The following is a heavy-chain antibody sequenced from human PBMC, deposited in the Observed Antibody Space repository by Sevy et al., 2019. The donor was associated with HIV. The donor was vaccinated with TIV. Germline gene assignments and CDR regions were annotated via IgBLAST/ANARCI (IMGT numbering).Heavy chain of an antibody. CDR3: TRDRGITIFGVVMLDY. Sequence: GGSLRLSCTASGFTFGDYAMSWVRQAPGKGLEWVGFIRSKAYGGTTEYAASVKGRFTISIDDSKSIAYLQMNSLKTEDTAVYYCTRDRGITIFGVVMLDYWGQRTLVTVSS. CDR2: IRSKAYGGTT. CDR1: GFTFGDYA. D-gene: IGHD3-3*01. J-gene: IGHJ4*02. V-gene: IGHV3-49*04.